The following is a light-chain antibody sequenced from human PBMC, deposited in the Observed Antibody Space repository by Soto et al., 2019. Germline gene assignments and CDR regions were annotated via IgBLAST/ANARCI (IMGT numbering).Light chain of an antibody. CDR3: PQYGYSPIT. CDR1: QVVSSGY. Sequence: ENVLTQSPGTLSLSPGERATLSCRASQVVSSGYLAWYQHKPGQAPRLLISGTSTRATGIPDRFSGSGSGTDFPLTIDGLEPEDFVVYYCPQYGYSPITFGQGTRLEIK. CDR2: GTS. J-gene: IGKJ5*01. V-gene: IGKV3-20*01.